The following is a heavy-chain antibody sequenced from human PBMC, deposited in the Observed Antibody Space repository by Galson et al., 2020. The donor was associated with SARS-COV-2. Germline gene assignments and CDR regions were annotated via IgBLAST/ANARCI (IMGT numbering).Heavy chain of an antibody. J-gene: IGHJ6*02. Sequence: SETLSLTCAVYGGSFSGYYWSWIRQPPGKGLEWIGEINHSGSTNYNPSLKSRVTISVDTSKNQFSLKLSSVTAADTAVYYCARVFSLPNIRYYDYVWGSRPYYYYGMDVWGQGTTVTVSS. V-gene: IGHV4-34*01. CDR3: ARVFSLPNIRYYDYVWGSRPYYYYGMDV. CDR1: GGSFSGYY. CDR2: INHSGST. D-gene: IGHD3-16*01.